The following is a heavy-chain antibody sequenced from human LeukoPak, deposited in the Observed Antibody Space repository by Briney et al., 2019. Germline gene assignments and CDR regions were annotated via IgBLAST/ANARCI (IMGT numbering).Heavy chain of an antibody. J-gene: IGHJ6*02. D-gene: IGHD3-9*01. CDR1: GGSISSSSYY. CDR3: ARGTDARITIFWPPYYYYGMDV. CDR2: IYYSGST. Sequence: PSETLSLTCTVSGGSISSSSYYWGWIRQPPGKGLEWIGSIYYSGSTYYNPSLKSRVTISVDTSKNQFSLKLSSVTAADTAVYYCARGTDARITIFWPPYYYYGMDVWGQGTTVTVSS. V-gene: IGHV4-39*07.